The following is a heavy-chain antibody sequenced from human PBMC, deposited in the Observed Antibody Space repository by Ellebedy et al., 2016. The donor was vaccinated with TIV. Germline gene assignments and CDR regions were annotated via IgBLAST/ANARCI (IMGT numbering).Heavy chain of an antibody. CDR3: AIPGEYGDQFDY. V-gene: IGHV1-69*13. J-gene: IGHJ4*02. Sequence: SVKVSCXASGGTFSSYAISWVRQAPGQGLEWMGGIIPIFGTANYAQKFQGRVTITADESTSTAYMELSSLRSEDTAVYYCAIPGEYGDQFDYWGQGTLVTVSS. CDR1: GGTFSSYA. D-gene: IGHD4-17*01. CDR2: IIPIFGTA.